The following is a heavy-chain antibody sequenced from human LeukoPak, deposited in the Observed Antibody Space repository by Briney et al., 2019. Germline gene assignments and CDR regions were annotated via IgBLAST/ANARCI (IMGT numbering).Heavy chain of an antibody. CDR1: GYTFTGYY. D-gene: IGHD3-22*01. J-gene: IGHJ4*02. CDR3: ASYRGYDSSGYYSYFDY. Sequence: ASVKVSCKASGYTFTGYYMHWVRQAPGQGLEWMGWINPNSGGTNYAQKFQGRVTMTRDTSISTAYMELSRLRSDDTAVYYCASYRGYDSSGYYSYFDYWGQGTLVTVSS. V-gene: IGHV1-2*02. CDR2: INPNSGGT.